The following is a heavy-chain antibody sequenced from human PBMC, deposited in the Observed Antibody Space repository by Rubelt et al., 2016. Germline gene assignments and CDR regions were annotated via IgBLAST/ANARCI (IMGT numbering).Heavy chain of an antibody. D-gene: IGHD1-26*01. CDR3: ATVSYDRGSFWFDP. CDR1: GFTFSSYW. Sequence: EVQLVESGGGLVQPGGSLRLSCAASGFTFSSYWMSWVRQAPGKGLEWVANIKQDGSEKNYVDWVKCRFTISRDKAKNSLVLQMNSLRAGDTAVYYCATVSYDRGSFWFDPWGQGTLVTVSS. CDR2: IKQDGSEK. J-gene: IGHJ5*02. V-gene: IGHV3-7*05.